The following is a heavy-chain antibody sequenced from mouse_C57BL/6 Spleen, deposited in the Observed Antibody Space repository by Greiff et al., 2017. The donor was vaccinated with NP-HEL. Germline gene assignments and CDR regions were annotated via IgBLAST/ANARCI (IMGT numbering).Heavy chain of an antibody. Sequence: QVQLQQPGAELVMPGASVKLSCKASGYTFSSYWMHWVKQRPGPGLEWIGEIDPSDSYTNYNQKFKGKSTLTVDKSSSTAYMQLSSLTSEDSAVYYCARGYYGPYYYAMDYWGQGTSVTVSS. V-gene: IGHV1-69*01. CDR2: IDPSDSYT. J-gene: IGHJ4*01. D-gene: IGHD1-1*01. CDR3: ARGYYGPYYYAMDY. CDR1: GYTFSSYW.